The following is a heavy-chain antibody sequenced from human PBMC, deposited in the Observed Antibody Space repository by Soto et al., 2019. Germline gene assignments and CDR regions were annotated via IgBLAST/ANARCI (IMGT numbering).Heavy chain of an antibody. CDR3: VRGAGAHQKLLSYYYGLDV. Sequence: PGGSLRLSCAASGFPLSDHYMDWVRQAPGKGLEWVGRTRNKANRFTTEYAASVKGRFTISRDESKNSLYLQMNSLKTEDTAVYYCVRGAGAHQKLLSYYYGLDVWGLGTTVTVSS. V-gene: IGHV3-72*01. D-gene: IGHD6-19*01. CDR1: GFPLSDHY. J-gene: IGHJ6*02. CDR2: TRNKANRFTT.